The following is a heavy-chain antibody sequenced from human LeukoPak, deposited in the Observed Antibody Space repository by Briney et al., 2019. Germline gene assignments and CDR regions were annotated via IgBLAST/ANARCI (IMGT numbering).Heavy chain of an antibody. CDR1: GGSFSGYY. J-gene: IGHJ4*02. CDR3: ARSDYGGKGTVDY. D-gene: IGHD4-23*01. Sequence: SETLSLTCAVYGGSFSGYYWSWIRQPPGKGLEWIGEINHSGSTNYNPSLKSRVTISVDPSKNQFSLKLSSVTAADTAVYYCARSDYGGKGTVDYWGQGTLVTVSS. CDR2: INHSGST. V-gene: IGHV4-34*01.